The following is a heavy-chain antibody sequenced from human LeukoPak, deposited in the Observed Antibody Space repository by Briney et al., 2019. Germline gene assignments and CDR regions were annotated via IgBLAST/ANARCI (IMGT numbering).Heavy chain of an antibody. D-gene: IGHD2-15*01. Sequence: SETLSLTCAVSGYSISSGYYWGWIRQPPGKGLEWIGSIYHSGSTYYNPSLKSRVTISVDTSKNQFSLKLSSVTAADTAVYYCARMVVAATPDAFDIWGQRTMVTVSS. CDR1: GYSISSGYY. CDR3: ARMVVAATPDAFDI. V-gene: IGHV4-38-2*01. CDR2: IYHSGST. J-gene: IGHJ3*02.